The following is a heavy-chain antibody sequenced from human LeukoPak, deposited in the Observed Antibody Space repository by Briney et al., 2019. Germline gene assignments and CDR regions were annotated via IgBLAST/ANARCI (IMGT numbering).Heavy chain of an antibody. V-gene: IGHV1-69*13. D-gene: IGHD5-18*01. J-gene: IGHJ4*02. Sequence: SVKVSCKASGGTFSSYAISWVRQAPGQGLEWMGGIIPIFGTAKYAQRFQGRVTITADESTSTVYMELSGLRSEDTAVYYCARGSSGDTAVFTAPVFVPPGGFDYWGQGTLVTVSS. CDR1: GGTFSSYA. CDR3: ARGSSGDTAVFTAPVFVPPGGFDY. CDR2: IIPIFGTA.